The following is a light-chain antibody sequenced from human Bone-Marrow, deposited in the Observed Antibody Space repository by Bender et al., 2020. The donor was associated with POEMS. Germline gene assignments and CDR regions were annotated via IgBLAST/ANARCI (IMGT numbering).Light chain of an antibody. Sequence: QSVVTQPPSLSEAPRQRVTISCSGSSSNIGEYYVYWYQQVSGTAPRLLIYRNNQRPSGVPDRFSGSKSGTSASLAISELQSEDEALYYCSAWDDSLSGWVFGGGTKLTVL. V-gene: IGLV1-47*01. CDR2: RNN. CDR1: SSNIGEYY. J-gene: IGLJ3*02. CDR3: SAWDDSLSGWV.